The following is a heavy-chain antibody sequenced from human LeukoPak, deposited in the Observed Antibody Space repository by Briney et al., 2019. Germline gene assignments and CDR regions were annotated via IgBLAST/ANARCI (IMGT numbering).Heavy chain of an antibody. J-gene: IGHJ4*02. CDR1: GFTFNSYG. V-gene: IGHV3-30*02. CDR2: IRYDGTNT. D-gene: IGHD1-14*01. Sequence: GGSLRLSCAASGFTFNSYGMHWVRQAPGKGLEWVAFIRYDGTNTYYADSVKGRFTISRDNSKNTLYLQMNSLRAEDTAVYYCARDGGYYFDYWGQGTLVTVSS. CDR3: ARDGGYYFDY.